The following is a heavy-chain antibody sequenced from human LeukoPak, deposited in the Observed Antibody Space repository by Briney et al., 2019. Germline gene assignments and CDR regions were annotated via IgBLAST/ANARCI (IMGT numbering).Heavy chain of an antibody. J-gene: IGHJ3*02. CDR1: GFTFKDYA. D-gene: IGHD4-17*01. V-gene: IGHV3-23*01. CDR2: IRASGGLR. CDR3: ARDPNGDYIGAFDM. Sequence: GGSLRLSCAASGFTFKDYAMMWVRQAPGRGLEWVSAIRASGGLRFYADSVKGRFTISRDNSKDTLYLQMNSLRAADTAVYYCARDPNGDYIGAFDMCGQGTKVTVSS.